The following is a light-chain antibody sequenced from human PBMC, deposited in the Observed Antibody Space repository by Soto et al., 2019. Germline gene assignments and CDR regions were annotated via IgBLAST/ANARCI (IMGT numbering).Light chain of an antibody. V-gene: IGLV2-14*01. CDR2: EVS. Sequence: QSVLTQPASVSGSPGQSITISCTGTSSDVGGYNYVSWYQQHPGKAPKLMIYEVSNRPSGVSNRFSGSKSGNTASLPISGLQAEDEADYYCSSYTSSSTLFYVFGTGTKLTGL. J-gene: IGLJ1*01. CDR3: SSYTSSSTLFYV. CDR1: SSDVGGYNY.